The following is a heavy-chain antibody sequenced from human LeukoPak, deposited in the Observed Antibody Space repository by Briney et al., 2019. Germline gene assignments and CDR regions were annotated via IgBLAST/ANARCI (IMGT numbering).Heavy chain of an antibody. Sequence: GGSLRLSCVASGFTFSNYEMNWVRQAPGKGLEFVSYMSSSGSTIYYADSVKGRFTISRDNARNSLYLQMNSLRAEDTAIYYCARDYARLFDYWGQGTLVTVSS. J-gene: IGHJ4*02. D-gene: IGHD3-16*01. V-gene: IGHV3-48*03. CDR2: MSSSGSTI. CDR3: ARDYARLFDY. CDR1: GFTFSNYE.